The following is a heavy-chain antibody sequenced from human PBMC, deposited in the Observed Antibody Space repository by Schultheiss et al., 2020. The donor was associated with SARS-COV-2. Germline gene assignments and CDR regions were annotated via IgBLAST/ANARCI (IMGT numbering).Heavy chain of an antibody. D-gene: IGHD6-6*01. V-gene: IGHV4-31*03. CDR2: IYVGAST. J-gene: IGHJ3*02. CDR3: ARNDASSSSAFDI. CDR1: GGSISSSDYY. Sequence: SQTLSLTCTVSGGSISSSDYYWTWIRQQPGKGLEWIGYIYVGASTHYNPSLKSRPTISVDTSKNQFSLKLTSVTDADTAVYYCARNDASSSSAFDIWGQGTMVTVSS.